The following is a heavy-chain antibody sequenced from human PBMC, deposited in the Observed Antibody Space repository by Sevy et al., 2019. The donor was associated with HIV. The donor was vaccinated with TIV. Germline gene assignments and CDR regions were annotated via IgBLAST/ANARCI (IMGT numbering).Heavy chain of an antibody. V-gene: IGHV1-69*13. Sequence: ASAKVSCKASGGTFSTDALSWVRQAPGQRLEWMGRIIPIFSTTKYAQKFQGRVTIIADASTSPAYMELSSLISEDTAVYYCAGEPGIALAGLIYYFDYWGQGTLVTVSS. J-gene: IGHJ4*02. CDR2: IIPIFSTT. CDR1: GGTFSTDA. CDR3: AGEPGIALAGLIYYFDY. D-gene: IGHD6-19*01.